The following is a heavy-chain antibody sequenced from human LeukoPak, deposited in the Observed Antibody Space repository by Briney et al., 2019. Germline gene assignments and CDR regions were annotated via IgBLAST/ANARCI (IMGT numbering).Heavy chain of an antibody. J-gene: IGHJ6*03. V-gene: IGHV1-8*01. CDR3: ARVLNYGDYFYYYYYYMDV. Sequence: VASVKVSCKASGYTFTSYDINWVRQATGQGLEWMGWMNPNSGNTGYAQKFQGRVTMTRNTSISTAYMELSSLRSEDTAVYYCARVLNYGDYFYYYYYYMDVWGKGTTVTISS. D-gene: IGHD4-17*01. CDR1: GYTFTSYD. CDR2: MNPNSGNT.